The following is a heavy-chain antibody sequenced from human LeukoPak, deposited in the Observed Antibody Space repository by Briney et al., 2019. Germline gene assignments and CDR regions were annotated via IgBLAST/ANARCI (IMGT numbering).Heavy chain of an antibody. D-gene: IGHD2-8*02. Sequence: GGSLRLSCAAPGFTFRTYGMNWVLQAPGKGLVWVSYISGSSGSIYDADSVKGRFTISRDNAKNSLYLQMNSLRDEDTAFYYCARVYCTGGMCYTGLDYWGQGTLVTVSS. CDR1: GFTFRTYG. J-gene: IGHJ4*02. CDR3: ARVYCTGGMCYTGLDY. V-gene: IGHV3-48*02. CDR2: ISGSSGSI.